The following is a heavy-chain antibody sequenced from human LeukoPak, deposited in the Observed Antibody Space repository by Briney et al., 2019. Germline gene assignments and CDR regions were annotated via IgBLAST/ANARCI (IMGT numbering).Heavy chain of an antibody. CDR1: GFTFSYCW. CDR2: IKEDGSEK. CDR3: ARLYYCSSTSCYRFDY. Sequence: AGGPLRLSCAASGFTFSYCWMSWVRQAPGKGLEWVANIKEDGSEKYYVDSVKGRFTISRDNAKNSLYLQMNSLRAEDTAVYYCARLYYCSSTSCYRFDYWGQGTLVTVSS. V-gene: IGHV3-7*01. D-gene: IGHD2-2*01. J-gene: IGHJ4*02.